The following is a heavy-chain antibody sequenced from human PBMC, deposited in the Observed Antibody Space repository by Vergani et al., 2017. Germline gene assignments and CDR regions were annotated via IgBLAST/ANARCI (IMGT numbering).Heavy chain of an antibody. J-gene: IGHJ4*02. Sequence: QVQLVQSGAEVKKPGASVKVSCQASGYTFTSYYIHWVRQAPGQGLEWMGVINPSGGSTNYAQNFQGRVTMTRDTSTSTAYMELSSLRSEDTAVYYCARAVLDVRGYSGYAPPDYWGQGTLVTVSS. CDR3: ARAVLDVRGYSGYAPPDY. V-gene: IGHV1-46*01. CDR2: INPSGGST. D-gene: IGHD5-12*01. CDR1: GYTFTSYY.